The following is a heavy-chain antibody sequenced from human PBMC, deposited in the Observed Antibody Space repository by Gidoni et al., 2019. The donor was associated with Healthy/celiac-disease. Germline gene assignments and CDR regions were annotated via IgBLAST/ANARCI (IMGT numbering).Heavy chain of an antibody. V-gene: IGHV3-30*03. CDR2: ISYDGGDK. D-gene: IGHD1-1*01. Sequence: TFSSYGMHWVRQAPGKGLEWVAVISYDGGDKYYADSVKGRFTISRDNSKNTLYLQMNSLRAEDTAVYYCARVGTVYYYYMDVWGKGTTVTVSS. CDR3: ARVGTVYYYYMDV. CDR1: TFSSYG. J-gene: IGHJ6*03.